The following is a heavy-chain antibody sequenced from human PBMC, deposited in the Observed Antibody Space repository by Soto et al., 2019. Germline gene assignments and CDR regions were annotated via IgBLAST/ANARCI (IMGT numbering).Heavy chain of an antibody. J-gene: IGHJ4*02. CDR2: IYYSGST. V-gene: IGHV4-39*01. CDR1: GGSISSSSYY. Sequence: SETLSLTCTVSGGSISSSSYYWGWIRQPPGKGLEWIGSIYYSGSTYYNPSLKSRVTISVDTSKNQFSLKLSSVTAADTAVYYCARPRQDDIVVVPAARYNWNYVYGYYFDYWGQGTLVTVSS. D-gene: IGHD2-2*01. CDR3: ARPRQDDIVVVPAARYNWNYVYGYYFDY.